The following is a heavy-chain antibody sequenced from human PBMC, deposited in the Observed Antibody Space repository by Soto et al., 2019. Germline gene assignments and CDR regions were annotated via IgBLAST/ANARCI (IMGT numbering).Heavy chain of an antibody. D-gene: IGHD3-10*01. CDR1: GFSFSDYS. CDR2: ISGSSPTI. Sequence: PGGSLRLSCAASGFSFSDYSMNWVRQAPGKGLEWVSYISGSSPTIYYADSVKGRFTISRDNAKNSLYLQMNSLTDEDTAVYYCAKAREVTLVRVPSSYWGQGTLVTVSS. J-gene: IGHJ4*02. CDR3: AKAREVTLVRVPSSY. V-gene: IGHV3-48*02.